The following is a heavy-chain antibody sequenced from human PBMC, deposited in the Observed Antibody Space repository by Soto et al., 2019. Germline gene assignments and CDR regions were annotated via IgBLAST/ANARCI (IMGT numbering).Heavy chain of an antibody. CDR1: GFTFSSYS. D-gene: IGHD2-2*01. V-gene: IGHV3-48*01. CDR2: ISSSSSTI. CDR3: ASLGVVVVPAANRNWFDP. Sequence: GGSLRLSCAASGFTFSSYSMNWVRQAPGKGLEWVSYISSSSSTIYYADSVKGRFTISRDNAKNSLYLQMNSLRAEDTAVYYCASLGVVVVPAANRNWFDPWGQGTLVTVSS. J-gene: IGHJ5*02.